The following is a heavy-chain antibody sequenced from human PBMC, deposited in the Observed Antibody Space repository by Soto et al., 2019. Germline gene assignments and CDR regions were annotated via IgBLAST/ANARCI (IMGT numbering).Heavy chain of an antibody. D-gene: IGHD6-19*01. CDR3: AKCWSEQWLAIFDY. Sequence: SGGSLRLSCAASGFTFSSYAMSWVRQAPGKGLEWVSAISGSGGSTYYADSVKGRFTISRDNSKSTLYLQMNSLRAEDTAVYYCAKCWSEQWLAIFDYWGQGTLVTVSS. CDR1: GFTFSSYA. J-gene: IGHJ4*02. V-gene: IGHV3-23*01. CDR2: ISGSGGST.